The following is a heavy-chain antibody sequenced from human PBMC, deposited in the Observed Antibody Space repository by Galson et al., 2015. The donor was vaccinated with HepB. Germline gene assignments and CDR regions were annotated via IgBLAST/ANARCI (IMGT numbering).Heavy chain of an antibody. V-gene: IGHV1-18*04. J-gene: IGHJ6*02. CDR2: ISAYNGNT. CDR1: GYTFTSYG. Sequence: SVKVSCKASGYTFTSYGISWVRQAPGQGLEWMGWISAYNGNTNYAQKLQGRVTMTTDTSTTTAYMELRSLSSEDTAENYCAKSASGSSYYYGMDVWGQGTTVTVSS. D-gene: IGHD3-10*01. CDR3: AKSASGSSYYYGMDV.